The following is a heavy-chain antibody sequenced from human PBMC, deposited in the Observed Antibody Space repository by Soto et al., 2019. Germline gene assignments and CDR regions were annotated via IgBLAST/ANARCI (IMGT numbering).Heavy chain of an antibody. V-gene: IGHV1-69*13. D-gene: IGHD2-2*01. Sequence: ASVKVSCKASGGTFSSYAISWVRQAPGQGLEWMGGIIPIFGTANYAQKFQGRVTITADESTSTAYMELSSLRSEDTAVYYCARDVKEGYCSSTSCPVRNYGMDVWGQGTTVTVSS. CDR3: ARDVKEGYCSSTSCPVRNYGMDV. CDR2: IIPIFGTA. CDR1: GGTFSSYA. J-gene: IGHJ6*02.